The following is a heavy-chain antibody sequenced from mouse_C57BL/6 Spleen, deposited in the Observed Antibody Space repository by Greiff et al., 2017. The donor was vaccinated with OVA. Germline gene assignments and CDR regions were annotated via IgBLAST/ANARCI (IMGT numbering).Heavy chain of an antibody. CDR3: ARRDYGSNWYFDV. Sequence: QVQLQQPGAELVRPGSPVKLSCKASGYTFTSYWMHWVKQRPIQGLEWIGNIDPSDSETHYNQKFKDKATLTVDKSSSTAYMQLSSLTSEDSAVYYCARRDYGSNWYFDVWGTGTTVTVSS. J-gene: IGHJ1*03. CDR2: IDPSDSET. CDR1: GYTFTSYW. V-gene: IGHV1-52*01. D-gene: IGHD1-1*01.